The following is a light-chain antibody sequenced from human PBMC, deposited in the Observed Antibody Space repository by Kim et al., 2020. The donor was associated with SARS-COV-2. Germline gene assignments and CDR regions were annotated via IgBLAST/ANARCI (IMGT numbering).Light chain of an antibody. CDR1: TSDVGTSAY. CDR3: ASFTTSSTWV. V-gene: IGLV2-14*03. J-gene: IGLJ3*02. Sequence: GQSITISCTGTTSDVGTSAYVSWYQQHPGKVPKLIIYDVTKRPSGISYHFSGSKSGNTASLTISGVQTEDEADYYCASFTTSSTWVFGGGTQLTVL. CDR2: DVT.